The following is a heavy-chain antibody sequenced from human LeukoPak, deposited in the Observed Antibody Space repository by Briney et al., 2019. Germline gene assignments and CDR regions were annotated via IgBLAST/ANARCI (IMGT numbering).Heavy chain of an antibody. CDR2: INWNGGST. CDR1: GFTFDDYG. V-gene: IGHV3-20*04. Sequence: PGGSLRLSCAASGFTFDDYGMSWVRQAPGKGLECVSCINWNGGSTGYTDSVKGRFTISRDNSKNSLYLQMNSLRAEDTALYYCAKGQVLPTRTYFDYWGQGTLVTVSS. D-gene: IGHD2-2*01. CDR3: AKGQVLPTRTYFDY. J-gene: IGHJ4*02.